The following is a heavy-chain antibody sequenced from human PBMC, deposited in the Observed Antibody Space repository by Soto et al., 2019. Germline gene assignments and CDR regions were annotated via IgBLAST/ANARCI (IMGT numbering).Heavy chain of an antibody. CDR3: AKDPYGYSYGANWFDP. V-gene: IGHV3-23*01. CDR2: ISGSGGST. Sequence: GGSLRLSCAASGFTFSSYAMSWVRQAPGKGLEWVSAISGSGGSTYYADSVKGRFTISRDNSKNTLYLQMNSLRAEDTAVYYCAKDPYGYSYGANWFDPWGQGTLVTVSS. D-gene: IGHD5-18*01. CDR1: GFTFSSYA. J-gene: IGHJ5*02.